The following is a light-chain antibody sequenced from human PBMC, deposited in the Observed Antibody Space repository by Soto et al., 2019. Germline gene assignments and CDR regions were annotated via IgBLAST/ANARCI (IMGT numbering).Light chain of an antibody. V-gene: IGLV7-43*01. CDR1: TGAVTSGYY. CDR3: LLYYGGRQVNYV. CDR2: STN. Sequence: QAVVTQEPSLTVSPGGTVTLTCASSTGAVTSGYYPNWIQQKPGQAPRTLIYSTNKKHSWTPARFSGSLLGGKAALTLSGVQPEDEAEYYCLLYYGGRQVNYVFGTGTKVTVL. J-gene: IGLJ1*01.